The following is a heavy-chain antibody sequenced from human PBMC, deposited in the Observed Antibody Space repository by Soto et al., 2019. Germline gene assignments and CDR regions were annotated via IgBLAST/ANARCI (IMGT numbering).Heavy chain of an antibody. V-gene: IGHV1-69*13. D-gene: IGHD5-12*01. Sequence: ASVKVSCKASGGTFSSYSISWVRQAPGQGLEWMGGIIPIFGTANYAQKFQGRVTITADESTSTAYMELSSLRSEDTAVYYCARDGEMATIGNAFDIWGKGTMVTVSS. CDR2: IIPIFGTA. CDR3: ARDGEMATIGNAFDI. J-gene: IGHJ3*02. CDR1: GGTFSSYS.